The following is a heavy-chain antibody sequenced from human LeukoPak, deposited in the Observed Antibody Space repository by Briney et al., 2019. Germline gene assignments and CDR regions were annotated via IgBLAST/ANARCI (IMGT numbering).Heavy chain of an antibody. D-gene: IGHD3-3*01. CDR2: ISGSGGTT. Sequence: GGSLRLSCAASGFTFSSYAMSWVRQAPGKGLEWVSSISGSGGTTLYADSVKGRFTISRDNSKNTLFLQMNSLRGEDTAVYYCAKGGPRFSEWTGFMDVWGQGTTVTVSS. CDR1: GFTFSSYA. J-gene: IGHJ6*02. V-gene: IGHV3-23*01. CDR3: AKGGPRFSEWTGFMDV.